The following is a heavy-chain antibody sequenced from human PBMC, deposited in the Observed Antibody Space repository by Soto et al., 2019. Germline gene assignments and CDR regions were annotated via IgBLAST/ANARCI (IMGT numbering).Heavy chain of an antibody. CDR1: GFTFSSYG. D-gene: IGHD3-22*01. V-gene: IGHV3-30*18. CDR2: ISYDGSNK. CDR3: AKDPYDSTGF. J-gene: IGHJ4*02. Sequence: SGGSLRLSCAASGFTFSSYGMHWVRQAPGKGLEWVAVISYDGSNKYYADSVKGRFTISRDNSKNTLYLQMNSLRAGDTAVYYCAKDPYDSTGFWGQRTLVTVSS.